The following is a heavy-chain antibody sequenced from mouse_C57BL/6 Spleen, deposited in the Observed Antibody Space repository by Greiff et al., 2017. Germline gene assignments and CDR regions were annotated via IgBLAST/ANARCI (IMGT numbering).Heavy chain of an antibody. Sequence: EVKLMESGGGLVKPGGSLKLSCAASGFTFSDYGMHWVRQAPEKGLEWVAYISSGSSTIYYADTVKGRFTISRDNAKNTLFLQMTSLRSEDTAMYYCARALWGYYAMDYWGQGTSVTVSS. CDR2: ISSGSSTI. J-gene: IGHJ4*01. CDR3: ARALWGYYAMDY. V-gene: IGHV5-17*01. CDR1: GFTFSDYG.